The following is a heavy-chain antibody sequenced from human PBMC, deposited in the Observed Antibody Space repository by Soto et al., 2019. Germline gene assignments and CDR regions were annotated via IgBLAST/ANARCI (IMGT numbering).Heavy chain of an antibody. Sequence: GESLKISCAASGFTFSNYGMHWVRQAPGKGLEWVAVISYDGSNKDYADSVKGRFTISRDNSRNTLYLQMISLRAEDTAVYYCAKDRGLGVPFFGVVPFTAMDVWGQGTTVTVS. J-gene: IGHJ6*02. CDR2: ISYDGSNK. CDR1: GFTFSNYG. CDR3: AKDRGLGVPFFGVVPFTAMDV. D-gene: IGHD3-3*01. V-gene: IGHV3-30*18.